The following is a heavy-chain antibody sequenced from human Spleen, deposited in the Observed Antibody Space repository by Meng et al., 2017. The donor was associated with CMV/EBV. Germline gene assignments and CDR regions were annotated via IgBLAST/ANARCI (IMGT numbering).Heavy chain of an antibody. CDR1: GFSFSSYG. CDR3: AKGFLHYGGYGLDV. CDR2: IRYDGSNK. D-gene: IGHD3-10*01. Sequence: GGSLRLSCAASGFSFSSYGMQWVRQAPGKGLEWVAFIRYDGSNKYYVDSVKGRFTISRDNSKNMLYLQMNSLRAEDTAVYYCAKGFLHYGGYGLDVWGQGTTVTVSS. V-gene: IGHV3-30*02. J-gene: IGHJ6*02.